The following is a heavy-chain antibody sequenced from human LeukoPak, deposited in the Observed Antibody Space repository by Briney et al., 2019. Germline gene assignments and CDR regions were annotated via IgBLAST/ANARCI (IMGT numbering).Heavy chain of an antibody. J-gene: IGHJ6*03. CDR1: GGSISSSNYY. D-gene: IGHD3-10*01. CDR2: IYYSGTT. Sequence: SETLSLTCTVSGGSISSSNYYWGWVRQPPGKGLEWIGTIYYSGTTYYNPSLETRVTIFQDASRNQFSLMLTSVTATDTAVYYCARQISDYYYYYMDVWGKGTTVTVSS. V-gene: IGHV4-39*01. CDR3: ARQISDYYYYYMDV.